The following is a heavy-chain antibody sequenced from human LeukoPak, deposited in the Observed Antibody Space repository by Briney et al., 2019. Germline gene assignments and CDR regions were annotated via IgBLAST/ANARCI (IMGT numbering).Heavy chain of an antibody. D-gene: IGHD6-13*01. CDR3: ARDHETAAAGHFDY. CDR1: GFTFSSYA. Sequence: GGSLRLSCAASGFTFSSYAMSWVRQAPGKGLEWVAVISYDGSNKYYADSVKGRFTISRDNSKNTLYLQMNSLRAEDTAVYYCARDHETAAAGHFDYWAREPWSPSPQ. V-gene: IGHV3-30-3*01. J-gene: IGHJ4*02. CDR2: ISYDGSNK.